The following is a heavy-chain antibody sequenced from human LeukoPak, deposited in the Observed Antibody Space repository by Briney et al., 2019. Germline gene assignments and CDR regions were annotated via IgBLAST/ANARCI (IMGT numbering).Heavy chain of an antibody. D-gene: IGHD2-2*01. V-gene: IGHV1-69*13. J-gene: IGHJ5*02. CDR2: IIPIFCTA. CDR3: AREVDCSSTSCFHLNWFDP. Sequence: SVHVSCKASLGIFSSYAISGVRQAPGQGLEWMGGIIPIFCTANYAQKFQGRVTITADESTSTAYMELSSLRSEDTAVYYCAREVDCSSTSCFHLNWFDPWGQGTLVTVSS. CDR1: LGIFSSYA.